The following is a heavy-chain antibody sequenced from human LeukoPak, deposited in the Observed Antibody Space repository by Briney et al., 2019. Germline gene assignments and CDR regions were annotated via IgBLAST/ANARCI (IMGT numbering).Heavy chain of an antibody. CDR1: GGSISSGGYY. CDR3: ARSVDTAMVIPLEY. J-gene: IGHJ4*02. D-gene: IGHD5-18*01. V-gene: IGHV4-31*03. CDR2: IYYSGST. Sequence: PSETLSLTCTVSGGSISSGGYYWSWIRQHPGKGLEWIGYIYYSGSTYYNPSLKSRVTISVDTSKNQFSLKLSSVTAADTAVYYCARSVDTAMVIPLEYWGQGTLVTVSS.